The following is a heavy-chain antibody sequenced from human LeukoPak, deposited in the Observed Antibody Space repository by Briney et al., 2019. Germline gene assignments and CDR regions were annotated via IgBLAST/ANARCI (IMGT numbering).Heavy chain of an antibody. CDR1: GGTFSSYA. V-gene: IGHV1-69*05. J-gene: IGHJ3*02. CDR3: ASDLRSYYDSSGYQGALDI. CDR2: TIPIFGTA. Sequence: GSSVKVSCKASGGTFSSYAISWVRQAPGQGLEWMGGTIPIFGTANYAQKFQGRVTITTDESTSTVYMELSSLRSEDTAVYYCASDLRSYYDSSGYQGALDIWGQGTMVTVSS. D-gene: IGHD3-22*01.